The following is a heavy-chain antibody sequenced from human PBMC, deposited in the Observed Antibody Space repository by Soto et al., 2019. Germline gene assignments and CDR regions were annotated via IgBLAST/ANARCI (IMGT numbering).Heavy chain of an antibody. J-gene: IGHJ4*02. CDR3: ARMNYYDNSGYPFDY. D-gene: IGHD3-22*01. Sequence: PSETLSLTCTVSGGSISSYYWSWIRQPPGKGLEWIGYIYFRGTTNYNPSLKSRVTMSADTSKNQFSLKLNSVTAADTAVYYCARMNYYDNSGYPFDYWGQGMMVTV. CDR1: GGSISSYY. CDR2: IYFRGTT. V-gene: IGHV4-59*01.